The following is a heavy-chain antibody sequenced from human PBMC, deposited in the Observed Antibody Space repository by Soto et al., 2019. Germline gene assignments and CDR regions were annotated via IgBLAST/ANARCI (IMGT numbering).Heavy chain of an antibody. V-gene: IGHV3-33*01. CDR1: GFTFSSYG. D-gene: IGHD5-18*01. CDR2: IWYDGSNK. CDR3: ARDTDTAMVRDYYGMDA. J-gene: IGHJ6*02. Sequence: PGGSLRLSCAASGFTFSSYGMHWVRQAPGKGLEWVAVIWYDGSNKYYADSVKGRFTISRDNSKNTLYLQMNSLRAEDTAVYYCARDTDTAMVRDYYGMDAWGQGTTVTVSS.